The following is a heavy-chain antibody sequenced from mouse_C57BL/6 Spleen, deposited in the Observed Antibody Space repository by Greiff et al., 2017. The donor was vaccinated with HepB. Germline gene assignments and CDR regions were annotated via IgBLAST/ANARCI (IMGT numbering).Heavy chain of an antibody. CDR2: IDPETGGT. Sequence: QVQLQQSGAELVRPGASVTLSCKASGYTFTDYEMHWVKQTPVHGLEWIGAIDPETGGTAYNQKFKGKAILTADKSSSTAYKELRSLTSEDSAVYYCTRAGTTVVPYFDYWGQGTTLTVSS. D-gene: IGHD1-1*01. J-gene: IGHJ2*01. V-gene: IGHV1-15*01. CDR1: GYTFTDYE. CDR3: TRAGTTVVPYFDY.